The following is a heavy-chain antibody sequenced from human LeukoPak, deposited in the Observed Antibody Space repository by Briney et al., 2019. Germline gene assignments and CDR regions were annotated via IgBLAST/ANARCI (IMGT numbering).Heavy chain of an antibody. CDR2: TYYRSKWYN. V-gene: IGHV6-1*01. Sequence: SQTLSLTCAISGDSVSSNSAAWNWIRQSPSRGLEWLGRTYYRSKWYNDYAVSVKSRLTINPNTSKNQFSLQLNSVTPEDTAVYYCAREKRDGYNWEYDYWGQGTLVTVSS. J-gene: IGHJ4*02. CDR1: GDSVSSNSAA. CDR3: AREKRDGYNWEYDY. D-gene: IGHD5-24*01.